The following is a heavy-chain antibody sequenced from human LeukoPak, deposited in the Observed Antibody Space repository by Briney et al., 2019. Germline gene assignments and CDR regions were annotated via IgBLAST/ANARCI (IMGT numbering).Heavy chain of an antibody. CDR1: GGSFSGYY. J-gene: IGHJ4*02. Sequence: SETLSLTCAAYGGSFSGYYWSWIRQPPGKGLEWIGEINHSGSTNYNPSLKSRVTISVDTSKNQFSLKLSSVTAADTAVYYCARLRGEDIVVVPAATYWRTFDYWGQGTLVTVSS. CDR3: ARLRGEDIVVVPAATYWRTFDY. V-gene: IGHV4-34*01. CDR2: INHSGST. D-gene: IGHD2-2*01.